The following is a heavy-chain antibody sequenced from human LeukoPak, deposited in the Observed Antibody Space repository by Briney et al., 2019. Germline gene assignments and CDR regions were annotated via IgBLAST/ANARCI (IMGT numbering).Heavy chain of an antibody. CDR3: ARGIWVRKDRGYYFDY. V-gene: IGHV1-3*01. CDR1: GFTFTNHA. D-gene: IGHD3-10*01. Sequence: GASVKVSCKASGFTFTNHAINWVRQAPGQRLEWMGWINAGNGNTKYSQRFQDRVTITRDTSANTAYMELSSLRSEDTAVYYCARGIWVRKDRGYYFDYWGQGTLVTVSS. CDR2: INAGNGNT. J-gene: IGHJ4*02.